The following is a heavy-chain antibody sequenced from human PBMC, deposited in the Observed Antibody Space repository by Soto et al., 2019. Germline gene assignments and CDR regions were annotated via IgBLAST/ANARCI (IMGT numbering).Heavy chain of an antibody. Sequence: QVQLVESGGGVVQPGRSLRLSCAASGFSFNTYDMHWVRQAPGMGLEWVALIWYDGSDEYYADSVKGRFTISRDNSKNTLYLQMNSLRAEDTAVYSCARELAGYNHGPDYYYGMDVWGQGTTVIVSS. CDR2: IWYDGSDE. D-gene: IGHD5-18*01. V-gene: IGHV3-33*01. J-gene: IGHJ6*02. CDR3: ARELAGYNHGPDYYYGMDV. CDR1: GFSFNTYD.